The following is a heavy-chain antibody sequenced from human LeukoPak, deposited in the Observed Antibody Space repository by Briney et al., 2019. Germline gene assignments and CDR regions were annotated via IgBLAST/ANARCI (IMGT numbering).Heavy chain of an antibody. V-gene: IGHV3-23*01. CDR2: ISGSGGSS. CDR3: ATDIVVVPAAMHFDY. D-gene: IGHD2-2*01. Sequence: GGSLRLSCAASGFTFSSYAMSWVRQAPGKGLEWVPAISGSGGSSYYADSVKGRFTISRDNSKNTLYLQMNSLRAEDTAVYYCATDIVVVPAAMHFDYWGQGTLVTVSS. J-gene: IGHJ4*02. CDR1: GFTFSSYA.